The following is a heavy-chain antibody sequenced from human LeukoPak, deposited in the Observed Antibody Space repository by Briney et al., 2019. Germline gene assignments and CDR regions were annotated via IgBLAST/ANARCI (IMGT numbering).Heavy chain of an antibody. D-gene: IGHD4-17*01. CDR2: INPNSGGT. CDR1: GYTFTGYY. Sequence: GASVKVSCKASGYTFTGYYMHWVRQAPGQGFECMGWINPNSGGTNYAQKFQGRVTMTRDTSISTAYMELSRLRSDDTAVYYCARDLDMTTVTGAFDIWGQGTMVTVSS. J-gene: IGHJ3*02. CDR3: ARDLDMTTVTGAFDI. V-gene: IGHV1-2*02.